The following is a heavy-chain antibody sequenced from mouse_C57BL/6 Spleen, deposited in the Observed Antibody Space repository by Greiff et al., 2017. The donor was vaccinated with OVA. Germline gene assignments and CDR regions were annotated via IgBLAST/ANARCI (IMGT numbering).Heavy chain of an antibody. V-gene: IGHV1-80*01. CDR2: IYPGDGDT. CDR3: AREGNYSNRYAMDY. J-gene: IGHJ4*01. D-gene: IGHD2-5*01. Sequence: QVQLQQSGAELVKPGASVKISCKASGYAFSSYWMNWVKQRPGKGLEWIGQIYPGDGDTNYNGKFKGKATLTADKSSSTAYMQLSSLTSEDSAVYFCAREGNYSNRYAMDYWGQGTSVTVSS. CDR1: GYAFSSYW.